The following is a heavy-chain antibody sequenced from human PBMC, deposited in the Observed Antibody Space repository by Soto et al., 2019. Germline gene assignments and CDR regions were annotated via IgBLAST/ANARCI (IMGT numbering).Heavy chain of an antibody. D-gene: IGHD3-10*01. CDR3: AIDLTGSGD. CDR1: GFAFSSYA. CDR2: ISYDGSNK. J-gene: IGHJ4*02. Sequence: QVQLVESGGGVVQPGRSLRLSCAASGFAFSSYAMHWVRQAPGKGLEWVAVISYDGSNKYYADSVKGRFTISRDNSKNTLYLQMNRLRAEDTAVYYCAIDLTGSGDWGQGTLVTVSS. V-gene: IGHV3-30-3*01.